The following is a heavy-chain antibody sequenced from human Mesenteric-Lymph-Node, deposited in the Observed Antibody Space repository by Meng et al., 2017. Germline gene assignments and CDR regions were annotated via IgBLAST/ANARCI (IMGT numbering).Heavy chain of an antibody. CDR2: IYYGGTT. CDR3: ARGSRGYSYG. CDR1: GGSVSSGSYY. J-gene: IGHJ4*02. D-gene: IGHD5-18*01. Sequence: SETLSFTCTVSGGSVSSGSYYWSWIRQPPGKGLEWIGYIYYGGTTNYNPSLKSRVTISADTSKNQFSLKLSSVTAADTAVYYCARGSRGYSYGWGQGTLVTVSS. V-gene: IGHV4-61*01.